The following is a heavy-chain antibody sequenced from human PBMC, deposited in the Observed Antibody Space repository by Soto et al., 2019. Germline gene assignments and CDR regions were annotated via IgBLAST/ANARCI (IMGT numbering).Heavy chain of an antibody. Sequence: ASVKVSCKASGYTITSYDINCVRQATGQGLEWMGWMNPNSGNTGYAQKFQGRVTMTRNTSISTAYMELSSLRSEDTAVYYCATSPRAACPSRYYYYMDVWGKGTTVTVSS. J-gene: IGHJ6*03. CDR2: MNPNSGNT. CDR1: GYTITSYD. V-gene: IGHV1-8*01. CDR3: ATSPRAACPSRYYYYMDV. D-gene: IGHD6-6*01.